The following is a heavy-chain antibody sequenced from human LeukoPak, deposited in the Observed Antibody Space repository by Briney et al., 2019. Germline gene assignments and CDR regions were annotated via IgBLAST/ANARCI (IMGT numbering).Heavy chain of an antibody. J-gene: IGHJ4*02. V-gene: IGHV1-2*06. CDR3: ASLYDIVGTTVDY. CDR2: IDPNTGGT. CDR1: GYTFTNYY. D-gene: IGHD1-26*01. Sequence: APVKVSCKPSGYTFTNYYIHWVRQAPGQGLEWMGRIDPNTGGTKSAKNFQGRVTMTRDTSISTAYMALSGLRSDDTAVYYCASLYDIVGTTVDYWGQGTLVTVSS.